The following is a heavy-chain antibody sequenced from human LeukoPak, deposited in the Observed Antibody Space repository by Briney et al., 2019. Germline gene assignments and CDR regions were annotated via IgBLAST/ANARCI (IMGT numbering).Heavy chain of an antibody. Sequence: ASVKVSCKASGYTFTSYYLYWVRQAPGQGLEWMGIINPSGGSTNYAQKFQGRVTMTRDTSTSTVYMELSSLRSEDTAVYYCATQLGAFDIWGQGTMVTVSS. D-gene: IGHD1-1*01. J-gene: IGHJ3*02. CDR3: ATQLGAFDI. CDR2: INPSGGST. V-gene: IGHV1-46*01. CDR1: GYTFTSYY.